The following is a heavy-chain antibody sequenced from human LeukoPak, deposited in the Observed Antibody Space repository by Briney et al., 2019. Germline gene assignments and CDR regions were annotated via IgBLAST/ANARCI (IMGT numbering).Heavy chain of an antibody. J-gene: IGHJ3*02. Sequence: GGPLRLSCAASGFTFSSYAMSWVRQAPGKGLEWVSAISGSGASTYYADSVKGRFTISRDNSKNTLYLQMNSLRAEGTAVYYCAKDSSGYYAFDIWGQGTMVTVSS. V-gene: IGHV3-23*01. CDR1: GFTFSSYA. CDR2: ISGSGAST. CDR3: AKDSSGYYAFDI. D-gene: IGHD3-22*01.